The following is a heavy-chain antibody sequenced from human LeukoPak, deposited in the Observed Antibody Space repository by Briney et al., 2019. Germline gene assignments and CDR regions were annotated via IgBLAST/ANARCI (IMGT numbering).Heavy chain of an antibody. J-gene: IGHJ3*02. Sequence: GGSLRLSCAASGFTVSSNYMSWVRQAPGKGLEWVSVIYSGGSTYYADSVKGRFTISRDNSKNTLYLQMNSLRAEDTAVYYCAKDRWGFYGSGSYDAFDIWGQGTMVIVSS. CDR3: AKDRWGFYGSGSYDAFDI. D-gene: IGHD3-10*01. V-gene: IGHV3-53*01. CDR1: GFTVSSNY. CDR2: IYSGGST.